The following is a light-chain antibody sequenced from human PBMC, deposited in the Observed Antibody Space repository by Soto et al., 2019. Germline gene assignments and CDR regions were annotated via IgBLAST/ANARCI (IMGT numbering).Light chain of an antibody. CDR1: SSDVGAYNY. CDR2: EVT. V-gene: IGLV2-8*01. Sequence: QSVLTQPPSASGSPGQSVTISCTGTSSDVGAYNYVSWYQQHPGRAPKVMIYEVTKRPSGVPDRFSGSKSGNTASLTISGLLAEDEADYYCSSHAGSGTFVFGTGTKLTVL. J-gene: IGLJ1*01. CDR3: SSHAGSGTFV.